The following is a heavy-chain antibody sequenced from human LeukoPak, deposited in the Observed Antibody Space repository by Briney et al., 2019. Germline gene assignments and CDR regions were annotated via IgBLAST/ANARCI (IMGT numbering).Heavy chain of an antibody. D-gene: IGHD2-2*01. CDR1: GFTFSSYA. J-gene: IGHJ4*02. CDR3: AREQDIVVVPAATDFDY. CDR2: ISGSGDST. Sequence: PGGSLRLSCAASGFTFSSYAMSWVRQAPGKGLEWVSAISGSGDSTYYADSVKGRFTISRDNAKNSLYLQMNSLRAEDTAVYYCAREQDIVVVPAATDFDYWGQGTLVTVSS. V-gene: IGHV3-23*01.